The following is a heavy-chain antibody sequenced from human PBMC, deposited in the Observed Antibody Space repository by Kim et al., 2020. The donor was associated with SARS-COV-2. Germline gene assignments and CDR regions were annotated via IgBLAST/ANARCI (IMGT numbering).Heavy chain of an antibody. V-gene: IGHV4-34*01. CDR2: INHSGST. J-gene: IGHJ4*02. CDR3: ARRPNIVATIFLLRGYGGTQAFDY. Sequence: SETLSLTCAVYGGSFSGYYWSWIRQPPGKGLEWIGEINHSGSTNYNPSLKSRVTISVDTSKNQFSLKLSSVTAADTAVYYCARRPNIVATIFLLRGYGGTQAFDYWGQGTLVTVSS. D-gene: IGHD5-12*01. CDR1: GGSFSGYY.